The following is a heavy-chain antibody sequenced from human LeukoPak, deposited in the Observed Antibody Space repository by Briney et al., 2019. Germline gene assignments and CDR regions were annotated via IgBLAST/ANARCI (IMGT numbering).Heavy chain of an antibody. CDR1: GGSMSSYY. D-gene: IGHD3-10*01. Sequence: SETLSLTCSVSGGSMSSYYWSWIRQPPGKGLEWIGYIYASGSTNYNPSLKSRVAISVDTSKNQFSLKLSSVTAADTAVCYCARQGRVSASPFGYWSQGTPVTVSS. V-gene: IGHV4-4*09. J-gene: IGHJ4*02. CDR2: IYASGST. CDR3: ARQGRVSASPFGY.